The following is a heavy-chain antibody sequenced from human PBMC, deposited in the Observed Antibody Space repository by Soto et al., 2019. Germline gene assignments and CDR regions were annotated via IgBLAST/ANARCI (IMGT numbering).Heavy chain of an antibody. CDR3: ASGGNWFDP. V-gene: IGHV4-59*01. J-gene: IGHJ5*02. CDR2: MYYDGNI. Sequence: SETLSLTCNVSGGSISNYYWTWVRQSPEKGLEWIGYMYYDGNINYNPSLKSRVTISIDTSKNQFSLTLKSVTAADTAVYYCASGGNWFDPWGQGVLVTVS. D-gene: IGHD3-16*01. CDR1: GGSISNYY.